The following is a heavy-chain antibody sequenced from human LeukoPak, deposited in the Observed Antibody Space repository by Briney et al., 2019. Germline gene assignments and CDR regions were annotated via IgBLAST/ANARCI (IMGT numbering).Heavy chain of an antibody. Sequence: AGGSLRLSCAASGFTFSSYAMHWVRQAPGKGLEWVAVISYDGSNKYYADSVKGRFTISRDNSKNTLYLQMNSLRAEDTAVYYCACPAGRIAVAGTGIQASYWGQGTLVTVSS. CDR3: ACPAGRIAVAGTGIQASY. CDR1: GFTFSSYA. CDR2: ISYDGSNK. J-gene: IGHJ4*02. D-gene: IGHD6-19*01. V-gene: IGHV3-30-3*01.